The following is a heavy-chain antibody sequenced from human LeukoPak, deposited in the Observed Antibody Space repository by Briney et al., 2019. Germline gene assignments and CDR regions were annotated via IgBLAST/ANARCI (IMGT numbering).Heavy chain of an antibody. D-gene: IGHD3-9*01. Sequence: GGSLRLSCAASGIVFRSYWMSWVRQAPGKGLEWVANTQQDGTVQYYVDSVKGRFTISRDNAKSLLFLQMNSLSAEDTAIYYCATHDVLTGYPYFDFWGLGTLVAVSS. CDR3: ATHDVLTGYPYFDF. J-gene: IGHJ4*02. CDR1: GIVFRSYW. V-gene: IGHV3-7*01. CDR2: TQQDGTVQ.